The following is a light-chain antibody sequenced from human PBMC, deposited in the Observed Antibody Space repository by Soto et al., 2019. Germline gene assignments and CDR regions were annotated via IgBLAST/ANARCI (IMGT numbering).Light chain of an antibody. J-gene: IGLJ2*01. CDR1: SSDIDAYNF. CDR3: TSWTTSTTMI. V-gene: IGLV2-14*03. CDR2: DVN. Sequence: QSVLTQPASVSGSPGQSITISCTGTSSDIDAYNFVSWYQQHPGKAPKLMLYDVNIRPSGVSNRFSGSKSGNTASLTISGLQAEDEADYYCTSWTTSTTMIFGGGTKVTV.